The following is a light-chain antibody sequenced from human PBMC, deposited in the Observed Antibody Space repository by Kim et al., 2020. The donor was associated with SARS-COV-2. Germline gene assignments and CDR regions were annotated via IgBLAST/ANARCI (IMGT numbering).Light chain of an antibody. Sequence: ESVLTQSTGTLSLSPGERATLSCRASQSVTSQLALYQQRPGQAPRLLIYDASTRATGIPDRFSGSGSGTDFTLTINRLEPEDFAVYYCQQFDRAPWTFGQGTKVDIK. CDR2: DAS. CDR3: QQFDRAPWT. V-gene: IGKV3-20*01. J-gene: IGKJ1*01. CDR1: QSVTSQ.